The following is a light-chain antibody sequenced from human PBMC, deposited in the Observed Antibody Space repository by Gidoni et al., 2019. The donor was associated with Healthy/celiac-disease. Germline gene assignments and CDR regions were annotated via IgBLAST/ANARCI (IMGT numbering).Light chain of an antibody. V-gene: IGLV1-40*01. CDR1: SSTIGAGYD. J-gene: IGLJ3*02. Sequence: QSVLTQPPSVSGAPGQRVTISCTGSSSTIGAGYDVHWYQQLPGTAPKLLIYGTRNRPSGVPDRFSGSKSGTSASLAITGLQAEDEADYYCQSYDSSLSGFWVFGGGTKLTVL. CDR3: QSYDSSLSGFWV. CDR2: GTR.